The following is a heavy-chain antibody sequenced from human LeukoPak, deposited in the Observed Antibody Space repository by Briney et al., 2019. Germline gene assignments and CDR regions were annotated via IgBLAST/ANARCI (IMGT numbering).Heavy chain of an antibody. Sequence: GGSLRLSCAASGFTFDDYGMSWVRQAPGKGLERVSGINWNGGSTGYADSVKGRFTISRDNAENSLYLQMNSLRAEDTALYYCAKEIAAAPYYFDYWGQGTLVTVSS. V-gene: IGHV3-20*04. CDR2: INWNGGST. CDR3: AKEIAAAPYYFDY. D-gene: IGHD6-13*01. J-gene: IGHJ4*02. CDR1: GFTFDDYG.